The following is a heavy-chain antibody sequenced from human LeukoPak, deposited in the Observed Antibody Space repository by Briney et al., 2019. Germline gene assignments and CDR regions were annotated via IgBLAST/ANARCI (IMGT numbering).Heavy chain of an antibody. D-gene: IGHD3-22*01. CDR1: GYTFTSYD. Sequence: GASVKVSCKASGYTFTSYDINWVRQAPGQGLEWMGWMNPNSGNTGYAQKLQGRVTMTRNTSISTAYMELSSLRSEDTAVYYCARHYYYDSSGYDAFDIWGQGTMVTVSS. CDR2: MNPNSGNT. V-gene: IGHV1-8*01. CDR3: ARHYYYDSSGYDAFDI. J-gene: IGHJ3*02.